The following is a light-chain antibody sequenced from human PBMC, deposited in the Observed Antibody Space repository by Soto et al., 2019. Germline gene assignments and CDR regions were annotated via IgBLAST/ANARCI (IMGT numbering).Light chain of an antibody. CDR1: GSNIGAGYD. Sequence: QSALTQPPSVSGAPGQRVTISCTGSGSNIGAGYDVHWYQQLPGTAPKLLIYENNNRPSGVPDRFSGSKSGTSASLAITGLQAEDEADYYCQSYDSSLRDYVFGTGTKLTVL. J-gene: IGLJ1*01. V-gene: IGLV1-40*01. CDR3: QSYDSSLRDYV. CDR2: ENN.